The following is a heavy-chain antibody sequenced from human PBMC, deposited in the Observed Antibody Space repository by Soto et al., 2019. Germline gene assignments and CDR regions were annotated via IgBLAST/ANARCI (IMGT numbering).Heavy chain of an antibody. V-gene: IGHV3-15*01. D-gene: IGHD4-17*01. J-gene: IGHJ6*02. CDR3: TTSYGDYGDYYYYGMDV. CDR2: IKSKTDGGTT. Sequence: GGSLRLSCAASGFTFSNAWMSWVRQAPGKGLEWVGRIKSKTDGGTTDYAAPVKGRFTISRDDSKNTLYLQMNSLKTEDTAVYYCTTSYGDYGDYYYYGMDVWGQGTTVTVSS. CDR1: GFTFSNAW.